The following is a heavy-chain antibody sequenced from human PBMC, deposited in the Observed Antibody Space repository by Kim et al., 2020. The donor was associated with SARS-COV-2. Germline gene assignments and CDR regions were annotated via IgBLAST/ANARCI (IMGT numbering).Heavy chain of an antibody. CDR3: ARVRYGSGIVVVGNWFDP. CDR2: ISSSGSTI. CDR1: GFTFSSYE. D-gene: IGHD2-15*01. V-gene: IGHV3-48*03. J-gene: IGHJ5*02. Sequence: GGSLRLSCAASGFTFSSYEMNWVRQAPGKGLEWVSYISSSGSTIYYADSVKGRFTISRDNAKNSLYLQMNSLRAEDTAVYYCARVRYGSGIVVVGNWFDPWGQGTLVTVSS.